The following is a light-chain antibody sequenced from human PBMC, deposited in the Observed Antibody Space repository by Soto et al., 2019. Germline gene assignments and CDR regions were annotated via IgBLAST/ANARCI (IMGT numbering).Light chain of an antibody. CDR1: QNIGTW. J-gene: IGKJ1*01. V-gene: IGKV1-5*01. CDR2: DAS. CDR3: QQYATYSPRT. Sequence: DIQLTQSPSTLSASVGDRVTITCRASQNIGTWLAWYQHRPGEGPKLLIHDASTLESGVPSRFSGGGSVTEFSLTINSLESGDSGTYHCQQYATYSPRTFGQGTTVEIK.